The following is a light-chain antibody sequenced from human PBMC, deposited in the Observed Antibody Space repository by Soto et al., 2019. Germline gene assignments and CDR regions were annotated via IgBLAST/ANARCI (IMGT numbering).Light chain of an antibody. CDR2: GAS. Sequence: EIVMTQSPATLSVSPGERVTLSCRASQSVSSSLAWYQQKPGQAPRLLIYGASTRAIGIPGRFSGSGFETEFTLTISRMLSEDFAVYYCQQYNNWWTFGQGIKVETK. CDR1: QSVSSS. V-gene: IGKV3-15*01. CDR3: QQYNNWWT. J-gene: IGKJ1*01.